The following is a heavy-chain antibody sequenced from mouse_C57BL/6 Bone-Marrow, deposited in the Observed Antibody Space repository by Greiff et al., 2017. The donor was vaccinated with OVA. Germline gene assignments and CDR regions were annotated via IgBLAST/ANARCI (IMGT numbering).Heavy chain of an antibody. CDR1: GYTFTSYT. Sequence: QVQLKESGAELARPGASVKMSCKASGYTFTSYTMHWVKQRPGQGLEWIGYINPSSGYTKFNQKFKDKATLTADKSSSTAYMQLSSLTSEDSAVYYCARRSDYGSSYLFDYWGQGTTLTVSS. CDR3: ARRSDYGSSYLFDY. J-gene: IGHJ2*01. D-gene: IGHD1-1*01. CDR2: INPSSGYT. V-gene: IGHV1-4*01.